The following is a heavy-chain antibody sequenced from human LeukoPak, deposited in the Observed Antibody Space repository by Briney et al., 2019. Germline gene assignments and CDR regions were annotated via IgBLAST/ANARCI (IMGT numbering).Heavy chain of an antibody. V-gene: IGHV3-66*01. D-gene: IGHD3-22*01. CDR1: GFTVSSNY. CDR3: ARDSDSSGYYFY. J-gene: IGHJ4*02. Sequence: GGSLRLSCAASGFTVSSNYMSWVRQAPGKGLEWVSLIYSGGSTSYADSVKGRFTISRDNSKNTLYLQMNSLRAEDTAVYYCARDSDSSGYYFYWGQGTLVTVSS. CDR2: IYSGGST.